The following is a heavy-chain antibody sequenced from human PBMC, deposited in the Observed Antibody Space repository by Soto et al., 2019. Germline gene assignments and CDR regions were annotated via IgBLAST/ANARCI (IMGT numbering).Heavy chain of an antibody. Sequence: QLQLQESGPGLVKPSETLSLTCTVSGGSISSTSYYWVWIRQPPGKGLEWIGSFYYSGSTYYNPSLKSRVTISLDTSENQFSLKLSSVTAADTAVYYCARQVVDGTVAGTGSFDSWGQGTLVTVSS. CDR3: ARQVVDGTVAGTGSFDS. CDR1: GGSISSTSYY. D-gene: IGHD6-19*01. CDR2: FYYSGST. V-gene: IGHV4-39*01. J-gene: IGHJ4*02.